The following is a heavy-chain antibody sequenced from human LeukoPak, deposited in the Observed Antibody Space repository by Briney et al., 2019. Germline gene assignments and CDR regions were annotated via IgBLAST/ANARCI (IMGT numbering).Heavy chain of an antibody. V-gene: IGHV1-46*01. D-gene: IGHD2-21*01. CDR2: INPSGGST. CDR1: GYTFTSYY. J-gene: IGHJ3*02. Sequence: ASVKVSCKASGYTFTSYYMHWVRQAPGQGLEWMGIINPSGGSTSYAQKFQGRVTMTRDTSTSTVYMELSSLRSEDAAVYYCARQSKALFAFDIWGQGTMVTVSS. CDR3: ARQSKALFAFDI.